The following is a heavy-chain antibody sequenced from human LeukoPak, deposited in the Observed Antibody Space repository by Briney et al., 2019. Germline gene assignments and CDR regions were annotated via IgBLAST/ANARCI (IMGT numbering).Heavy chain of an antibody. D-gene: IGHD1-26*01. J-gene: IGHJ4*02. CDR3: ARVKGWELQGFFDY. V-gene: IGHV4-30-4*07. CDR1: GGSISSGGFS. CDR2: IYYSRST. Sequence: SETLSLTCAGSGGSISSGGFSRSWIRQPPGKGLEWIGYIYYSRSTYYNPSLKSRVTISVDTSKNQFSLSLRSVTAADTAVYYCARVKGWELQGFFDYWGQGTLVTVSS.